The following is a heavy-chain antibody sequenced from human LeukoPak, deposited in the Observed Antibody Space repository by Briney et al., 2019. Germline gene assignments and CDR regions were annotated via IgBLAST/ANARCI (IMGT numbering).Heavy chain of an antibody. D-gene: IGHD3-3*01. Sequence: PSETLSLTCAVSGGSISSGGYSWSWIRQPPGKGLEWIGYIYHSGSTYYNPSLKSRVTISVDKSKNQFSLKLSSVTAADTAVYYCASIPYYDFWSGHHKNYGMDVWGQGTTVTVSS. J-gene: IGHJ6*02. CDR3: ASIPYYDFWSGHHKNYGMDV. V-gene: IGHV4-30-2*01. CDR1: GGSISSGGYS. CDR2: IYHSGST.